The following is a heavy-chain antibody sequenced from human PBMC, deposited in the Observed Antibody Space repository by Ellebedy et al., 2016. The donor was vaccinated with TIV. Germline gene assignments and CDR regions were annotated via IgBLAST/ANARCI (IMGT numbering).Heavy chain of an antibody. CDR3: ADLGQGGVGIG. Sequence: GESLKISCAASGFTFDDHHMDWVRQAPGKGLEWIGQINKKADSYTTIYAASVEGRFSIPREDSKNSVYLQMNSLQSEDTAVYYCADLGQGGVGIGWGQGTVVTVSS. D-gene: IGHD2-8*02. J-gene: IGHJ4*02. CDR1: GFTFDDHH. CDR2: INKKADSYTT. V-gene: IGHV3-72*01.